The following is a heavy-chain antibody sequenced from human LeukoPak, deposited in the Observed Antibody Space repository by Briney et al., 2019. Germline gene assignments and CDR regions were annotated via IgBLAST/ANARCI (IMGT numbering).Heavy chain of an antibody. J-gene: IGHJ6*03. CDR3: TREREYQLLNYYYYYMDV. CDR1: GYTFTGYY. V-gene: IGHV1-2*02. CDR2: INPNSGGT. D-gene: IGHD2-2*01. Sequence: ASVKVSCKASGYTFTGYYMHWVRQAPGQGLEWVGWINPNSGGTNYAQRFQGRVTMTRDTSISTAYMELSRLRSDDTAVYYCTREREYQLLNYYYYYMDVWGQGTLVTVSS.